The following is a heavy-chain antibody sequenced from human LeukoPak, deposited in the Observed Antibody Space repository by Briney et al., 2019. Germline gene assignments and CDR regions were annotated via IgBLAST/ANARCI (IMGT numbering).Heavy chain of an antibody. CDR2: FDPEDAET. CDR3: ATFSKRITIFGVVNSPIWNGMDV. V-gene: IGHV1-24*01. CDR1: GYTLTELS. Sequence: ASVKVSCKVSGYTLTELSMHWVRQAPGKGLEWMGGFDPEDAETIYAQKFQGGVTMTEDTSTDTAYMELSSLRSEDTAVYYCATFSKRITIFGVVNSPIWNGMDVWGQGTTVTVSS. J-gene: IGHJ6*02. D-gene: IGHD3-3*01.